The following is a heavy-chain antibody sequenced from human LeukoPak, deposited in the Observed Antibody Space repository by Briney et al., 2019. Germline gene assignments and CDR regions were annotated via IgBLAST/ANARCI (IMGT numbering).Heavy chain of an antibody. CDR3: AKDLGKMVNLIDY. CDR1: GFTFSSYA. J-gene: IGHJ4*02. CDR2: ISGSGGST. D-gene: IGHD5-18*01. V-gene: IGHV3-23*01. Sequence: GGSLRLSCAASGFTFSSYAMSWVRQAPGKGLEWVSAISGSGGSTYYADSVKGRFTISRDNSKNTLYLQMNSLRAEDTAVNYCAKDLGKMVNLIDYWGQGTLVTVSS.